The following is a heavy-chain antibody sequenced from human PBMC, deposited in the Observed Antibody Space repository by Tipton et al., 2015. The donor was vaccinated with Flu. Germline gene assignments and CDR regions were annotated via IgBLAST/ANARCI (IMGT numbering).Heavy chain of an antibody. CDR1: GLTVSSNY. J-gene: IGHJ3*02. D-gene: IGHD3-9*01. V-gene: IGHV3-53*01. CDR2: IYSGGST. Sequence: SLRLSCAASGLTVSSNYMSWVRQAPGKGLEWVSVIYSGGSTYYADSVKGRFTISRDNSKNTLYLQMNSLRAEDTAVYYCARDSYILTGYYDAFDIWGQGTMVTVSS. CDR3: ARDSYILTGYYDAFDI.